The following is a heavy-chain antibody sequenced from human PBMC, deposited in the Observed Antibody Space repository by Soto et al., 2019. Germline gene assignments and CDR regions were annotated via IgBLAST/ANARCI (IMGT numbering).Heavy chain of an antibody. CDR1: GYTFTSYA. Sequence: ASVKVSCKASGYTFTSYAMHWVRQAPGQRLEWMGWINAGNGNTKYSQKFQGRVTITRDTSASTAYMELSSLRSEDTAVYYCARAEYFGWLFRGDYYYGMDVWGQGTTVTVSS. CDR3: ARAEYFGWLFRGDYYYGMDV. J-gene: IGHJ6*02. V-gene: IGHV1-3*01. D-gene: IGHD3-9*01. CDR2: INAGNGNT.